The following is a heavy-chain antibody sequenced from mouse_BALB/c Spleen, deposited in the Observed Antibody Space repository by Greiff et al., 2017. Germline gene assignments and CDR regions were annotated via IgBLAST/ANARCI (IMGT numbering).Heavy chain of an antibody. CDR3: ARHRDYYAMDY. CDR1: GFAFSSYD. J-gene: IGHJ4*01. CDR2: ISSGGGST. Sequence: EVQLVESGGGLVKPGGSLKLSCAASGFAFSSYDMSWVRQTPEKRLEWVPYISSGGGSTYYPDTVKGRFTISRDNAKNTLYLQMSSLKSEDTAMYYCARHRDYYAMDYWGQGTSVTVSS. D-gene: IGHD3-3*01. V-gene: IGHV5-12-1*01.